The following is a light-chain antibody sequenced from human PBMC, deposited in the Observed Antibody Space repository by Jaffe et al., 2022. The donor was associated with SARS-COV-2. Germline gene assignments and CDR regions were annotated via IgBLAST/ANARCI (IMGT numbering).Light chain of an antibody. Sequence: DFVLTQSPDSLAVSLGERVTINCKSSRSVFYSSNNKNYLAWYQQKPGQPPKLLLYWASTRESGVPDRFSGSGSGTDFTLTIGGLQAEDVAIYYCQQYYSTPPVAFGGGTRVEIK. CDR1: RSVFYSSNNKNY. V-gene: IGKV4-1*01. J-gene: IGKJ4*01. CDR2: WAS. CDR3: QQYYSTPPVA.